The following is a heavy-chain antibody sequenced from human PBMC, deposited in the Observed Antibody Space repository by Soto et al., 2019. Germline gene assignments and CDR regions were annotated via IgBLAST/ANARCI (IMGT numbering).Heavy chain of an antibody. D-gene: IGHD2-2*02. CDR1: GGSFSGYY. Sequence: SETLSLTCAVYGGSFSGYYWSWIRQPPGKGLEWIGEINHSGSTNYNPSLKSRVTISVDTSKNQFSLKLSSVTAADTAVYYCARASYCSSTSCYRPLDVWGKGTTVTVSS. V-gene: IGHV4-34*01. J-gene: IGHJ6*04. CDR3: ARASYCSSTSCYRPLDV. CDR2: INHSGST.